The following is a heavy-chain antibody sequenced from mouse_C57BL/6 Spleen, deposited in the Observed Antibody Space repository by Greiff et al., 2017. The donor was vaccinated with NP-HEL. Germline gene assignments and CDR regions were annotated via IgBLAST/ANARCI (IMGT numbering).Heavy chain of an antibody. Sequence: QVQLQQSGPELVKPGASVKISCKASGYAFSSSWMNWVKQRPGKGLEWIGRIYPGDGDTNYNGKFKGKATLTADKSSSTAYMQLSSLTSEDSAVYFFARDYDYDDYYAMDYWGQGTSVTVSS. CDR2: IYPGDGDT. J-gene: IGHJ4*01. CDR1: GYAFSSSW. CDR3: ARDYDYDDYYAMDY. V-gene: IGHV1-82*01. D-gene: IGHD2-4*01.